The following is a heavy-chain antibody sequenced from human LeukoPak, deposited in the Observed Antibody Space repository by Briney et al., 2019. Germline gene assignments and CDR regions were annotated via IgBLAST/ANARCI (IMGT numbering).Heavy chain of an antibody. V-gene: IGHV3-23*01. Sequence: GGSLRLSWVAAGLIFSIYSMNWVRQAPGKGLEWVSGISDSTYYADSVKGRFTVSRDNSKNTLYLQMNTLRGEDTAVYYCAKGSVASRLSPFDYWGQGTLVTVSS. D-gene: IGHD5-12*01. CDR1: GLIFSIYS. CDR3: AKGSVASRLSPFDY. J-gene: IGHJ4*02. CDR2: ISDST.